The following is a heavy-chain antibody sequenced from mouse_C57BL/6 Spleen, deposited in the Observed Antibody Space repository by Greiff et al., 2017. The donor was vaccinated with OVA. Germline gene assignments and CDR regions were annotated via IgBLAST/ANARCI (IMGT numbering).Heavy chain of an antibody. J-gene: IGHJ2*01. D-gene: IGHD1-1*01. CDR1: GFTFSSYG. Sequence: EVMLVESGGDLVKPGGSLKLSCAASGFTFSSYGMSWVRQTPDKRLEWVATISSGGSYTYYPDSVKGRFTISRDNAKNTLYLQMSSLKSEDTAMYYCARYYYGSSYFDYWGQGTTLTVSS. CDR2: ISSGGSYT. V-gene: IGHV5-6*02. CDR3: ARYYYGSSYFDY.